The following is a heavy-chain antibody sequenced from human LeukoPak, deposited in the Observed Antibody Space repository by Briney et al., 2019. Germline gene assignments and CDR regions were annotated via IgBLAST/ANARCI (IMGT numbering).Heavy chain of an antibody. CDR2: ISGSGGNT. Sequence: GGSLRLSCAASGFTFSSYAMSWVRQAPGKGLEWVSAISGSGGNTYYADSVKGRFTISRDNSKNTLYLQMNSLRAEDTAVYYCANTDIVVVPAAIPGWFDPWGQGTLVTVPS. D-gene: IGHD2-2*01. V-gene: IGHV3-23*01. J-gene: IGHJ5*02. CDR3: ANTDIVVVPAAIPGWFDP. CDR1: GFTFSSYA.